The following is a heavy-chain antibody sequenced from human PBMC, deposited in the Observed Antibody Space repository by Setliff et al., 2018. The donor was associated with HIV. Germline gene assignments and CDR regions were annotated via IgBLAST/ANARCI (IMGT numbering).Heavy chain of an antibody. V-gene: IGHV4-61*09. D-gene: IGHD3-10*01. CDR1: GGSLTGGAYY. CDR2: IYTSGST. J-gene: IGHJ5*02. Sequence: PSETLSLTCTVSGGSLTGGAYYWSWIRQPAGKGLEWLGYIYTSGSTNYNPSLKSRVTISLDTSKNQFSLRLSSVSAADTAVYYCARVAAGTYGKGDWFDPWGQGTQVTVSS. CDR3: ARVAAGTYGKGDWFDP.